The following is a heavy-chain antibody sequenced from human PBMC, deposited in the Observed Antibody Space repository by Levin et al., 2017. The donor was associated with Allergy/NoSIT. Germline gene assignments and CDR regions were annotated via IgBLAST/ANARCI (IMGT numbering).Heavy chain of an antibody. V-gene: IGHV6-1*01. CDR1: GDSVSSSSAA. J-gene: IGHJ5*02. Sequence: SETLSLTCAISGDSVSSSSAAWNWIRQSPSRGLEWLGRTYYKSKWYNDYAVSVRSRITINPDTSKNQFSLQLNSVTPEDTAVYYCAREPRSPTWFDPWGQGTLVTVSS. CDR3: AREPRSPTWFDP. CDR2: TYYKSKWYN.